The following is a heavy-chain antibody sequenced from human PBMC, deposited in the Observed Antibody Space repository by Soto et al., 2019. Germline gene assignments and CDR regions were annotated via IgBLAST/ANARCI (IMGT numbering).Heavy chain of an antibody. CDR3: ALRFMVRGAFDP. D-gene: IGHD3-10*01. CDR2: ISSTGATI. Sequence: QVRLVESGGGLVKPGGSLRLSCAASGFTFTDYYMSCFRQAPWKGLEWVSQISSTGATIYYADSVKGRFTISRDNAENSLYLQMTSLRGEDTSMYYCALRFMVRGAFDPWGQGTLVTVSS. J-gene: IGHJ5*02. V-gene: IGHV3-11*01. CDR1: GFTFTDYY.